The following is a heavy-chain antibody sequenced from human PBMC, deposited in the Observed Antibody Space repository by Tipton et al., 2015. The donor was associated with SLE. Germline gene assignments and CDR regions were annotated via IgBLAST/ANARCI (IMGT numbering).Heavy chain of an antibody. CDR3: ARQGVVAALGHAFDI. Sequence: VQLVQSGAEVKEPGESLKISCQASGYTFTSYWIGWVRQMPGKGLEWMGIIYPRDSDTRYSPSFQGQVTISADKSISTAYLQWSSLKASDTAMYYCARQGVVAALGHAFDIWGQGTMVTVSS. CDR2: IYPRDSDT. V-gene: IGHV5-51*01. D-gene: IGHD2-15*01. J-gene: IGHJ3*02. CDR1: GYTFTSYW.